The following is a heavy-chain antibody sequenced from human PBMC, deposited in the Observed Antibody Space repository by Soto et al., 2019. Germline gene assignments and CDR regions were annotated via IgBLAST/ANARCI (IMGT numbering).Heavy chain of an antibody. V-gene: IGHV4-30-4*01. CDR3: ARQPTVTTTRRFFDS. Sequence: SETLSLTCTVSGSSISDEYHWTWIRQSPAKGLEWIGYISYTGTTYYNPSLKSRVTISGDTSKNQFSLRMASVTAADTAVYYCARQPTVTTTRRFFDSWGKGSLVIV. J-gene: IGHJ4*02. D-gene: IGHD4-17*01. CDR1: GSSISDEYH. CDR2: ISYTGTT.